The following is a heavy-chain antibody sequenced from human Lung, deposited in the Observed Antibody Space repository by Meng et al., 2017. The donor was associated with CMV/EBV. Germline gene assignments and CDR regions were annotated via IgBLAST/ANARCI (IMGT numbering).Heavy chain of an antibody. CDR1: GDIAPSNSAA. CDR2: TYYRSKWYH. Sequence: LQQPLPRLVNPPQPPPLPCAISGDIAPSNSAAWNWIRQSPSRGLEWLGRTYYRSKWYHEYAVSVKSRITISPDTPKNQFSLQLNSMTPEDTAVYYCARGINGGCGDWGQGTLVTVSS. V-gene: IGHV6-1*01. CDR3: ARGINGGCGD. D-gene: IGHD4-23*01. J-gene: IGHJ4*02.